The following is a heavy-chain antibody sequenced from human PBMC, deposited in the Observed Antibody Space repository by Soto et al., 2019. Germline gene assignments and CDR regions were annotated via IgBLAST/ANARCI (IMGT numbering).Heavy chain of an antibody. CDR2: INAGNGNT. D-gene: IGHD3-22*01. J-gene: IGHJ4*02. CDR3: ARVIGYYSFIDY. V-gene: IGHV1-3*01. CDR1: GYTFTSYA. Sequence: ASVKVSCKASGYTFTSYAMHWVRQAPGQRLEWMGWINAGNGNTKYSQKFQGRVTTTRDTSASTAYMELSSLRSEDTAVYYCARVIGYYSFIDYWGQGTLVTVSS.